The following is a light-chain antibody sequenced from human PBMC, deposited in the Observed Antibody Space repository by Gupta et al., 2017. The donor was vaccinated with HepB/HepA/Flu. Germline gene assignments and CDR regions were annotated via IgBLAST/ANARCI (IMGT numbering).Light chain of an antibody. Sequence: SHELTHPPPVSFSPGQTARITCPVDALPKQYAYWYQQKPGQAPVLVIYKDSERPSGIPERFSGSSSGTTVTLTISGVQAEDEADYYCQSADSSGTYGDVVFGGGTKLTVL. J-gene: IGLJ2*01. CDR1: ALPKQY. V-gene: IGLV3-25*03. CDR2: KDS. CDR3: QSADSSGTYGDVV.